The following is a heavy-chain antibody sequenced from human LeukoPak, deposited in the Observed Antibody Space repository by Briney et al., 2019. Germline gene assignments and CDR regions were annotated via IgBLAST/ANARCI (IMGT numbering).Heavy chain of an antibody. CDR1: GGSISSSSYY. V-gene: IGHV4-39*01. D-gene: IGHD2-21*02. J-gene: IGHJ4*02. CDR3: ARQRWVTGPADY. Sequence: SETLSLTCTVSGGSISSSSYYWVWIRQPPGKGLEWIGSIYFSGTTYYNPSLKSRVTISVDTSKNQFSLKLSSVTAADTAVYYCARQRWVTGPADYWGQGTLVTVSS. CDR2: IYFSGTT.